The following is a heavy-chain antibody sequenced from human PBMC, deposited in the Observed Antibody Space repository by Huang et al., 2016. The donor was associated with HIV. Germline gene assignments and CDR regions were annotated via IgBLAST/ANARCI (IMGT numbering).Heavy chain of an antibody. CDR1: GGSFRGYY. V-gene: IGHV4-34*01. CDR3: ARGQGGYYYYYMDV. J-gene: IGHJ6*03. Sequence: QVQLQQWGAGLLRPSETLSLTCAVYGGSFRGYYGTWNRQPPGKGLEWIGEINQSESTNYNPCRKSRVTISVDTSRNQFALTLTSVTAADTAVYYCARGQGGYYYYYMDVWGKGTTVTVSS. CDR2: INQSEST.